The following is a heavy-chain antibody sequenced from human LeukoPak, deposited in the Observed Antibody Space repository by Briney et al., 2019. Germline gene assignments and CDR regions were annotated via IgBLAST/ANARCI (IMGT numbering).Heavy chain of an antibody. Sequence: PGGSLRLSCSASGFTFSSYAMHWVRQAPGKGLEYVSAISSNGGSTYYADSVKGRFTISRDNSKNTLYLQMSSLRAEDTAVYYCARVALGRRRLQTSYYYGMDVWGQGTTVTVSS. CDR2: ISSNGGST. V-gene: IGHV3-64D*06. CDR1: GFTFSSYA. D-gene: IGHD5-24*01. CDR3: ARVALGRRRLQTSYYYGMDV. J-gene: IGHJ6*02.